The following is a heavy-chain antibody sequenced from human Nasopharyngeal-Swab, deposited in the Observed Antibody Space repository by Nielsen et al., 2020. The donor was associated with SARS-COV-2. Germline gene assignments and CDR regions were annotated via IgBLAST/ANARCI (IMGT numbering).Heavy chain of an antibody. D-gene: IGHD2-2*01. CDR2: IYHSGST. CDR3: ARFPADVVVPAARWWGFDY. Sequence: WIRQPPGKGLEWIGEIYHSGSTNYNPSLKSRVTISVDKSKNQFSLKLSSVTAADTAVYYCARFPADVVVPAARWWGFDYWGQGTLVTVSS. J-gene: IGHJ4*02. V-gene: IGHV4-4*02.